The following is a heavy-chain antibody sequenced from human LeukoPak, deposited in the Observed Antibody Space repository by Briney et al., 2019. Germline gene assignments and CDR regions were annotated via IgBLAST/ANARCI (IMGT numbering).Heavy chain of an antibody. CDR2: ISAYNGNT. J-gene: IGHJ4*02. Sequence: ASVKVSCKASGYTFTSYGISWVRQAPGQGLEWLGWISAYNGNTNYAQKLQGRVTMTTDTSTSTAYMELRSLRSDDTAVYYCARSITMVRGVTFPFDYWGQGTLVTVSS. CDR3: ARSITMVRGVTFPFDY. V-gene: IGHV1-18*01. D-gene: IGHD3-10*01. CDR1: GYTFTSYG.